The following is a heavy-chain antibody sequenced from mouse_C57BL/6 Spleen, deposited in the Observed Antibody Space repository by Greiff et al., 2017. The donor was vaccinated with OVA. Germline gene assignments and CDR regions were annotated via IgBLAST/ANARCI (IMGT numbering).Heavy chain of an antibody. CDR1: GYTFTSYW. J-gene: IGHJ2*01. D-gene: IGHD1-1*01. CDR3: ARSLITTVVDFDY. Sequence: QVQLQQPGAELVKPGASVKLSCKASGYTFTSYWMHWVKQRPGQGLEWIGMIHPNSGSTNYNEKFKSKATLTVDKSSSTAYMQLSSLTSEDSAVYYCARSLITTVVDFDYWGQGTTLTVSS. V-gene: IGHV1-64*01. CDR2: IHPNSGST.